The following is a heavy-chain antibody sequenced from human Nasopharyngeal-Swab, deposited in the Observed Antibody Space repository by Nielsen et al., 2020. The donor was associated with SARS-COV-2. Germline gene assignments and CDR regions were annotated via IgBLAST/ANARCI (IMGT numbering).Heavy chain of an antibody. CDR2: ISWNSGNI. D-gene: IGHD3-22*01. J-gene: IGHJ6*03. V-gene: IGHV3-9*01. CDR3: AKSGTVAYYDRNYMDV. Sequence: LRLSCAASGFTFDECAMHWVRQAPGKGLEWVSGISWNSGNIGYADSVKGRFTVSRDNADNSLYLQMNSLRAEDTALYYCAKSGTVAYYDRNYMDVWGKGTTVTVSS. CDR1: GFTFDECA.